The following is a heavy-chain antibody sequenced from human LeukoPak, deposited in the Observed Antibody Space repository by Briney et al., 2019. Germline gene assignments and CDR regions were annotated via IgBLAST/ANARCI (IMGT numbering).Heavy chain of an antibody. Sequence: GGSLRLSCAASGFTFSSYSMNWVRQAPGKGLEWVSVIYSGGSTYYADSVKGRFTISRDNSKNTLYLQMNSLRAEDTAVYYCARDKGGEVRGVAFDIWGQGTMVTVSS. J-gene: IGHJ3*02. CDR2: IYSGGST. D-gene: IGHD3-10*01. V-gene: IGHV3-53*01. CDR1: GFTFSSYS. CDR3: ARDKGGEVRGVAFDI.